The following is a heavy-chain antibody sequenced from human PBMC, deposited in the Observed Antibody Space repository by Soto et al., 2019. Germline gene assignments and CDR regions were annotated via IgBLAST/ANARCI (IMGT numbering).Heavy chain of an antibody. CDR1: GYTFTSYG. Sequence: EASVKVSCKASGYTFTSYGISWVRQAPGQGLEWMGWISAYNGNTNYAQKLQGRVTMTTDTSTSTAYMELRSLRSDDTAVYYCARDPMVRGVILFDYWGQGTLVTVSS. CDR3: ARDPMVRGVILFDY. CDR2: ISAYNGNT. J-gene: IGHJ4*02. V-gene: IGHV1-18*04. D-gene: IGHD3-10*01.